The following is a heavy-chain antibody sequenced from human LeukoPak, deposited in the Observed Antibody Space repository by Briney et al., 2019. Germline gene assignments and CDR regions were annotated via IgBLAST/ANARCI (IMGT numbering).Heavy chain of an antibody. CDR2: ISYDGSNK. D-gene: IGHD3-22*01. CDR1: GFTFSSYA. CDR3: AREGRYYYDSSGYYFQGYFDY. J-gene: IGHJ4*02. Sequence: GRSLRLSFAASGFTFSSYAMHWVRQAPGKGLEWVAVISYDGSNKYYADSVKGRFTISRDNSKNTLYLQMSSLRAEDTTVYYCAREGRYYYDSSGYYFQGYFDYWGQGTLVTVSS. V-gene: IGHV3-30-3*01.